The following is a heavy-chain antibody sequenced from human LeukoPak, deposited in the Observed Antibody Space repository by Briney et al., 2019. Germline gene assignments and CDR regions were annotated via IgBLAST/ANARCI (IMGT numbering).Heavy chain of an antibody. V-gene: IGHV1-2*02. Sequence: GASVKVSCKASGYTFTGYYMHWVRQAPGQGLEWMGWINPNSGGTNYAQKFQGRVTITRDTSISTAYMELSRLRSDDTAVYYCAKGGRWRTPQNWNWFDPWGQGTLVTVSS. CDR3: AKGGRWRTPQNWNWFDP. CDR2: INPNSGGT. J-gene: IGHJ5*02. D-gene: IGHD1-1*01. CDR1: GYTFTGYY.